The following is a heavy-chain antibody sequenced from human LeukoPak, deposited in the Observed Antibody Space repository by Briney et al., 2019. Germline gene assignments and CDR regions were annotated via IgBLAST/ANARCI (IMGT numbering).Heavy chain of an antibody. CDR2: ISYDGSNK. CDR1: GFTFSSYA. D-gene: IGHD3-22*01. V-gene: IGHV3-30-3*01. Sequence: PGGSLRLSCAASGFTFSSYAMHWVRQAPGKGLEWVAVISYDGSNKYYADSVKGRFTISRDNSKNTLYLQMNSLRSEDTAVYYCARVHYYDSSGYYYNYWGQGTLVTVSS. CDR3: ARVHYYDSSGYYYNY. J-gene: IGHJ4*02.